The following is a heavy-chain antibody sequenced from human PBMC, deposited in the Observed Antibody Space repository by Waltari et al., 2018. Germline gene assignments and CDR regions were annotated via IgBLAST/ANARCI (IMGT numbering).Heavy chain of an antibody. J-gene: IGHJ4*02. CDR3: ARDWAAVADYYFDY. D-gene: IGHD6-19*01. CDR1: GGSISSYY. Sequence: QVQLQESGPGLVKPSETLSLTCTVSGGSISSYYWSSIRQPAGKGLEWIGRIYSSGSTNYNPSLRSRVTMSVDTSKNQFSLKLNSVTAADTAVYYCARDWAAVADYYFDYWGQGTLVTVSS. V-gene: IGHV4-4*07. CDR2: IYSSGST.